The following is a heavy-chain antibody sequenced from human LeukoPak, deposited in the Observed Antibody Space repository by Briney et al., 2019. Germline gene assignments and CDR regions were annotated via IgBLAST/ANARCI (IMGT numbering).Heavy chain of an antibody. V-gene: IGHV3-7*01. Sequence: GGSLRLSCAASGFTFSTYFMSWVRQAPGKGLEWVANISQDGREKYYVYSVKGRFTISRYNSKNTLYLQMNSLRAEDTAVYYCARDGPPYYDILTGYYKDRYYLEHWGEGTLVTVSS. CDR3: ARDGPPYYDILTGYYKDRYYLEH. D-gene: IGHD3-9*01. CDR2: ISQDGREK. J-gene: IGHJ4*02. CDR1: GFTFSTYF.